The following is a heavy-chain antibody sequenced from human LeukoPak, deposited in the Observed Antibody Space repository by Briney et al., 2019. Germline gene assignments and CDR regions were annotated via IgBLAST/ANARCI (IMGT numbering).Heavy chain of an antibody. Sequence: SETLSLTCTVSGGSISSSSYYWGWIRQPPGKGLEWIGSIYYRGSTYYNPSLKSRVTISVDTSKNQFSLKLSSVTAADTAVYNCARSLDYWGQGTLVTVSS. CDR3: ARSLDY. CDR1: GGSISSSSYY. CDR2: IYYRGST. J-gene: IGHJ4*02. V-gene: IGHV4-39*01.